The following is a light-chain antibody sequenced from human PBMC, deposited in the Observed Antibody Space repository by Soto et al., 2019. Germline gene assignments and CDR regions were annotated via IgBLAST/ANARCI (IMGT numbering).Light chain of an antibody. J-gene: IGKJ2*01. CDR3: QQYDYMPYT. CDR2: DAS. Sequence: EIQMTQSPSSLSASVGDRITITCQASEAITNYLHWYQQKPGKAPKILIYDASNVETGVPSRFSGSGSRTDFSFTISSLQAEDIATYYWQQYDYMPYTFGQGTKLEMK. CDR1: EAITNY. V-gene: IGKV1-33*01.